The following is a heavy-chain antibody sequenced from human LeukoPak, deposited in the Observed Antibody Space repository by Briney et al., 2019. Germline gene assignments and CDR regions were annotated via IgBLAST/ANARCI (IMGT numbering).Heavy chain of an antibody. V-gene: IGHV4-31*03. CDR1: GRSISSGSHY. J-gene: IGHJ4*02. D-gene: IGHD1-14*01. CDR3: ARVTGARVDY. Sequence: SETLSLTCTVSGRSISSGSHYWSWIRQDPGKGLDWIGYIYYSGSTYYNPSLKSRVTISVDTSKNQFSLKLSSVTAADTAVYYCARVTGARVDYWGQGTLVTVSS. CDR2: IYYSGST.